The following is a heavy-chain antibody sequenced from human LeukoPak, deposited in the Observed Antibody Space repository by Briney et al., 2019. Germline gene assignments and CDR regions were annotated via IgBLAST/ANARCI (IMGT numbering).Heavy chain of an antibody. D-gene: IGHD6-19*01. J-gene: IGHJ4*02. V-gene: IGHV1-46*01. CDR3: EVVKSSGWYYFDY. Sequence: ASVTVSFTASGYTFTSNYIHWVRQAPGQGLEWMGMIYPRDGSTSYAQKFQGRVTIIADESTSTAYMELSSLRSEDTAVYYCEVVKSSGWYYFDYWGQGTLVTVSS. CDR2: IYPRDGST. CDR1: GYTFTSNY.